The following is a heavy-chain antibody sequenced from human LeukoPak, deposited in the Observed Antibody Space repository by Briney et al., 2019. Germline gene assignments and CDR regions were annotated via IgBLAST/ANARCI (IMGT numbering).Heavy chain of an antibody. J-gene: IGHJ3*02. CDR1: GFSVSSNF. CDR2: IFSGGST. V-gene: IGHV3-53*01. CDR3: ARGRRWDLLVSLIDASDI. D-gene: IGHD1-26*01. Sequence: PGGSLRLSCAASGFSVSSNFMTWVRQAPGKGLEWVSVIFSGGSTYYADSVKGRFTISRDNSKNTLYLQMNSLRAEDTAVYYCARGRRWDLLVSLIDASDIWGQGTTVTVSS.